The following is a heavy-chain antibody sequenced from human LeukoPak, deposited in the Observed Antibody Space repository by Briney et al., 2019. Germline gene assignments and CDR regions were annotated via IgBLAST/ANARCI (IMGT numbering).Heavy chain of an antibody. CDR2: IKQDGSEK. V-gene: IGHV3-7*03. J-gene: IGHJ4*02. Sequence: GGSLRLSCAGSGFIFSNYWMSWVRQAPGKGLEWVANIKQDGSEKYYVDSVKGRFTISRDNAKNSLYLQMNSLRAEDTAVYYCARARYYDFWSGYFDYWGQGTLVTVSS. D-gene: IGHD3-3*01. CDR1: GFIFSNYW. CDR3: ARARYYDFWSGYFDY.